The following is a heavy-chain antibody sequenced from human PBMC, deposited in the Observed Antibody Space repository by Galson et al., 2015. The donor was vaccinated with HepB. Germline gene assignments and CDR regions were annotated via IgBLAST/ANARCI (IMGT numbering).Heavy chain of an antibody. CDR3: AREVRGGKALNGMDV. V-gene: IGHV3-30-3*01. D-gene: IGHD2-15*01. CDR2: ISYDGSNK. Sequence: SLRLSCAASGFTFSSYAMHWVRQAPGKGLEWVAVISYDGSNKYYADSVKGRFTISRDNSKNTLYLQMNSLRAEDTAVYYCAREVRGGKALNGMDVWGQGTTVTVSS. J-gene: IGHJ6*02. CDR1: GFTFSSYA.